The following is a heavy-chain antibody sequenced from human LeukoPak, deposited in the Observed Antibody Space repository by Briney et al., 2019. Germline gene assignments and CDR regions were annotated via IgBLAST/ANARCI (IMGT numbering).Heavy chain of an antibody. CDR2: ISAYNGNT. J-gene: IGHJ4*02. V-gene: IGHV1-18*01. Sequence: GASVKVSCKASGYTFTSYGISWVRQASGQGLEWMGWISAYNGNTNYAQKLQGRVTMTTDTSTSTAYMELRSLRSDDTAVYYCARAPPGIAAAGTGDYWGQGTLVTVSS. CDR3: ARAPPGIAAAGTGDY. CDR1: GYTFTSYG. D-gene: IGHD6-13*01.